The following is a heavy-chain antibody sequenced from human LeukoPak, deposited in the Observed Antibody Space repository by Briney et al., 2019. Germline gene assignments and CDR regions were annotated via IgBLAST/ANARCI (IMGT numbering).Heavy chain of an antibody. V-gene: IGHV4-4*02. Sequence: SGTLSLTCAGSGGSISSSNWWSWVRQRPRKGLEWFGEIYHSGSTNYNPSLKSRVIISVDKSKNQFSLNLSSVTAADTAVYYCARAWYSGQNLYFDYWGQGTLVTVSS. D-gene: IGHD1-26*01. CDR2: IYHSGST. CDR3: ARAWYSGQNLYFDY. J-gene: IGHJ4*02. CDR1: GGSISSSNW.